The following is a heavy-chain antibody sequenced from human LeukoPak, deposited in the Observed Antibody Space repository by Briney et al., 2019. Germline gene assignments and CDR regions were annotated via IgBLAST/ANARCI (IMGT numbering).Heavy chain of an antibody. CDR3: AKDLLWFGEYEDWFDP. V-gene: IGHV3-33*06. Sequence: GGSLRLSCAASGFTFSSYGMHWARQAPGKGLEWVAVIWYDGSNKYYADSVKGRFTISRDSSKNTLYLQMNSLRAEDTAVYYCAKDLLWFGEYEDWFDPWGQGTLVTVSS. D-gene: IGHD3-10*01. CDR1: GFTFSSYG. CDR2: IWYDGSNK. J-gene: IGHJ5*02.